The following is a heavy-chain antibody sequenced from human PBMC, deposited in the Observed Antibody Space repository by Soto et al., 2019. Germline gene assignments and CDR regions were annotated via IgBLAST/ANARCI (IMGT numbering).Heavy chain of an antibody. CDR1: GFTFSSYG. CDR3: AREFLVRQLAPGY. V-gene: IGHV3-33*01. CDR2: IWYDGSNK. Sequence: PGGSLRLSCAASGFTFSSYGMHWVRQAPGKGLEWVAVIWYDGSNKYYADSVKGRFTISRDNSKNTLYLQMNSLRAEDTAVYYCAREFLVRQLAPGYWGQGTLVTVSS. J-gene: IGHJ4*02. D-gene: IGHD6-13*01.